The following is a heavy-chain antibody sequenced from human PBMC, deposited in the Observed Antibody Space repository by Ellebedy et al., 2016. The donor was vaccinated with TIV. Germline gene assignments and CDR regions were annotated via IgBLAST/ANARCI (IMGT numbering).Heavy chain of an antibody. J-gene: IGHJ4*02. CDR2: IDGGGTIT. D-gene: IGHD1-26*01. CDR3: ASSAGANFDY. CDR1: GFTFSSNW. V-gene: IGHV3-74*01. Sequence: GESLKISCAASGFTFSSNWMHWGRQAPGKGLLWVARIDGGGTITTYADSVKGRFTISRDNDKNTLYLQMNSLRAEDTAVYYCASSAGANFDYWGQGTLVTVSS.